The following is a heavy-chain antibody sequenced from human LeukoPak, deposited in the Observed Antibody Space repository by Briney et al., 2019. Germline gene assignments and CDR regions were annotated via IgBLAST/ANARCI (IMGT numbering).Heavy chain of an antibody. J-gene: IGHJ4*02. Sequence: ASVTVSCKASGYTFTSYGISWVRQAPGQGLEWMGWISAYNGNTNYAQKLQGRVTMTTDTSTSTAYMELRSLRSDDTAVYYCARDAQSFSGSYPFDYWGQGTLVTVSS. CDR3: ARDAQSFSGSYPFDY. V-gene: IGHV1-18*01. CDR1: GYTFTSYG. CDR2: ISAYNGNT. D-gene: IGHD1-26*01.